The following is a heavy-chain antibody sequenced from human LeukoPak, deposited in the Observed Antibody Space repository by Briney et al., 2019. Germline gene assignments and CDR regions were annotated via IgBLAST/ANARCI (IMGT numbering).Heavy chain of an antibody. V-gene: IGHV1-2*02. D-gene: IGHD1-14*01. Sequence: ASVKVSCKASGHTFTDYYMHWVRQAPGEGLEWMGWINPNSGDTNYAPKFQGRVTMTRDTSISTAYMELSRLRSDDTAVYYCVRGPYHEPFDYWGQGTLVTVSS. CDR1: GHTFTDYY. J-gene: IGHJ4*02. CDR3: VRGPYHEPFDY. CDR2: INPNSGDT.